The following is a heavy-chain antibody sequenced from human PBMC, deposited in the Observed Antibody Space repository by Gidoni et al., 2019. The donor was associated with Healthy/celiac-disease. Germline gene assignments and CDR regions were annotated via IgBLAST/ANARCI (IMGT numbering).Heavy chain of an antibody. CDR1: GYPLTELS. CDR2: FDPEDGET. J-gene: IGHJ4*02. Sequence: AEVKKPGASVKVSCKVSGYPLTELSMHWERQAPGKGLEWMGGFDPEDGETIYAQKFQGRVTMTEDTSTDTAYMELSSLRSEDTAVYYCATGYSSGWYYFDYWGQGTLVTVSS. D-gene: IGHD6-19*01. V-gene: IGHV1-24*01. CDR3: ATGYSSGWYYFDY.